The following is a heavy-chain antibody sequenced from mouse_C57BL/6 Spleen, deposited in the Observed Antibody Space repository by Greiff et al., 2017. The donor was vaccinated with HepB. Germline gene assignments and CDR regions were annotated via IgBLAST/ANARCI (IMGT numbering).Heavy chain of an antibody. CDR2: IYPGSGST. CDR1: GYTFTSYW. Sequence: QVQLQQPGAELVKPGASVKMSCKASGYTFTSYWITWVKQRPGQGLEWIGDIYPGSGSTNYNEKFKSKATLTVDTSSSTAYMQLSSLTSEDSAVYYCAKERGNWDERDAMDYWGHGTSVTVSS. D-gene: IGHD4-1*01. CDR3: AKERGNWDERDAMDY. J-gene: IGHJ4*01. V-gene: IGHV1-55*01.